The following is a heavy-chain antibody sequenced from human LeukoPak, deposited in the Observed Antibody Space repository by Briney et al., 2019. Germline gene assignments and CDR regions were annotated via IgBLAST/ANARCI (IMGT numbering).Heavy chain of an antibody. V-gene: IGHV3-11*05. J-gene: IGHJ4*02. Sequence: KTGGSLRLSCAASGFTFSDYYMSWIRQAPGKGLECVSYISSSSSYTNYADSVKGRFTISRDNAKNSLYLKMNSLRAEDTAVYYCARDRSWAYDSSGYYYPYFDYWGQGTLVTVSS. CDR3: ARDRSWAYDSSGYYYPYFDY. CDR1: GFTFSDYY. D-gene: IGHD3-22*01. CDR2: ISSSSSYT.